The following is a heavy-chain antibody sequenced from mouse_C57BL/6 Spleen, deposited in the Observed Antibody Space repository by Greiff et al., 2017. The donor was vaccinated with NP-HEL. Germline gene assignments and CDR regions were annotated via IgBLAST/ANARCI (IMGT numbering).Heavy chain of an antibody. D-gene: IGHD2-10*01. V-gene: IGHV1-5*01. J-gene: IGHJ2*01. CDR3: TRRGPYYGNYYFDY. CDR1: GYTFTSYW. CDR2: IYPGNSDT. Sequence: EVQLQQSGTVLARPGASVKMSCKTSGYTFTSYWMHWVKQRPGQGLEWIGAIYPGNSDTSYNQKFKGKAKLTAVTSASTADMELSSLTNEDSAVYYCTRRGPYYGNYYFDYWGQGTTLTVSS.